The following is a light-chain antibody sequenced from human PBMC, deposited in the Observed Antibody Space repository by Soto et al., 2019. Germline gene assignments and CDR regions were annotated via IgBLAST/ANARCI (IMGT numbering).Light chain of an antibody. CDR2: DAS. CDR3: QQSYNSPYT. J-gene: IGKJ2*01. CDR1: QTINKN. V-gene: IGKV1-39*01. Sequence: DIQVTQSPTSLSASVVDRVTITFRASQTINKNLNWYRHKLGKAPELLIYDASDSQAGVPSRFSGSGSGTDFTLIISGLQPEDFATYYCQQSYNSPYTFGQGTKVDIK.